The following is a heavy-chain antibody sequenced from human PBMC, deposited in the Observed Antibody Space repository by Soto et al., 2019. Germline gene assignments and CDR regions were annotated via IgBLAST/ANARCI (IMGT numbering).Heavy chain of an antibody. V-gene: IGHV1-18*01. CDR2: ISGYNGNT. Sequence: GASVKVSCKTSGYSFTTYGISWVRQAPGQGLEWMGWISGYNGNTNYAQNLQGRVTMTTDTSTSTTYMELRSLRSDDTAVCYCAREGPAPYYYYGMDVWGQGTTVTVSS. CDR1: GYSFTTYG. CDR3: AREGPAPYYYYGMDV. J-gene: IGHJ6*02.